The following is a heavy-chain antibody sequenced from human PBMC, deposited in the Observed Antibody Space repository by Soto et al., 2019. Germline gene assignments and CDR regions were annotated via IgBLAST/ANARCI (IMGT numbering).Heavy chain of an antibody. V-gene: IGHV5-51*01. CDR3: ARQANPQWLAPGTFDI. D-gene: IGHD6-19*01. Sequence: GESLKISCQVSRYSFTNFWIGWVRQMPGKGLEWMGIINPGDSNTKYSPSFQGQVTISADKSMNTAYLQWNSLKASDTAMYYCARQANPQWLAPGTFDIWGQGTMVTVSS. J-gene: IGHJ3*02. CDR2: INPGDSNT. CDR1: RYSFTNFW.